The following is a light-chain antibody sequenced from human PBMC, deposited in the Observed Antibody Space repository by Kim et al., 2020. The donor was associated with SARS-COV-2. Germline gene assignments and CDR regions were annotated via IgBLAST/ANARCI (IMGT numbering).Light chain of an antibody. CDR2: QDS. Sequence: GSPGQTASITSSGDKLGDKYACWYQQKPGQSPVLVIYQDSKRPSGIPERFSGSNSGNTATLTISGTQAMDEADYYCQAWDSSKAVFGGGTQLTVL. J-gene: IGLJ2*01. V-gene: IGLV3-1*01. CDR1: KLGDKY. CDR3: QAWDSSKAV.